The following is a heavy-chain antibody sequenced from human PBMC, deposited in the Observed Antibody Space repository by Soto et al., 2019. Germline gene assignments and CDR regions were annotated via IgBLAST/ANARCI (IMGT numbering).Heavy chain of an antibody. D-gene: IGHD6-19*01. CDR3: ARDLQAVAGTEFDY. Sequence: GGSLRLSCAASGFTFSSYAMHWVRQAPGKGLEWVAVISYDGSNKYYADSVKGRFTISRDNSKNTLYLQMNSLRAEDTAVYYCARDLQAVAGTEFDYWGQGTLVTVSS. J-gene: IGHJ4*02. CDR2: ISYDGSNK. V-gene: IGHV3-30-3*01. CDR1: GFTFSSYA.